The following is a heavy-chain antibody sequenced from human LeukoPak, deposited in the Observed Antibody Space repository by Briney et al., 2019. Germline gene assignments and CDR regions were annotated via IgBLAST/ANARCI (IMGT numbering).Heavy chain of an antibody. CDR1: GGSISSGDYY. V-gene: IGHV4-30-4*08. CDR3: ARVLLWFGELLGNWYFDL. J-gene: IGHJ2*01. CDR2: IYYNGST. Sequence: KPSETLSLTCTVSGGSISSGDYYWSWIRQPPGKGLEWIGYIYYNGSTYYNPSLKSRVTISVDTSKNQFSLKLSSVTAADTAVYYCARVLLWFGELLGNWYFDLWGRGTLVTVSS. D-gene: IGHD3-10*01.